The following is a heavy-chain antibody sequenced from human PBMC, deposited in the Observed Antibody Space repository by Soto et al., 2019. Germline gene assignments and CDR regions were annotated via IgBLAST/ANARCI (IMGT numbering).Heavy chain of an antibody. CDR1: GFTFSGYW. J-gene: IGHJ4*02. Sequence: EVQLVESGGGLVQPGGSLRLSCAASGFTFSGYWMSWVRQAPGKGLEWVANIKQDGSEKYYVDSVKGRFTIPRDNAKNSLYLQMNSLGAEDTAVYYCARVNFPYYDYIWGSYRYWGQGTLVTVSS. V-gene: IGHV3-7*01. D-gene: IGHD3-16*02. CDR3: ARVNFPYYDYIWGSYRY. CDR2: IKQDGSEK.